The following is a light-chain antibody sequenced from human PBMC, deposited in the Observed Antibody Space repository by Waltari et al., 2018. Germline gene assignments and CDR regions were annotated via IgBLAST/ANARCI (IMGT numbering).Light chain of an antibody. CDR3: AAWDDSLSGPNWV. V-gene: IGLV1-47*01. CDR2: RNN. Sequence: QSVLTQPPSASGTPGQRVTISCSGSSSNIGSNYVYWYQQLPGTAPKLRIYRNNQRPSGVPYRFSGSKSGTSASLAISGLRSEDEADYYCAAWDDSLSGPNWVFGGGTKLTVL. J-gene: IGLJ3*02. CDR1: SSNIGSNY.